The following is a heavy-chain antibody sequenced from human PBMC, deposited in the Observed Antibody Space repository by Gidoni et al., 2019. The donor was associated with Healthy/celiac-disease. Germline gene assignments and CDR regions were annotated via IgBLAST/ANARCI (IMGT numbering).Heavy chain of an antibody. CDR2: ISSSSSTI. Sequence: EVQLVESGGGLVQPGGSLRLSCAASGFTFSSYSMNWVRQSPGKGLEWVSYISSSSSTIYYADSVKGRFTISRDNAKNSLYLQMNSLRDEDTAVYYCASINWNYAHPTGIDYWGQGTLVTVSS. V-gene: IGHV3-48*02. J-gene: IGHJ4*02. D-gene: IGHD1-7*01. CDR3: ASINWNYAHPTGIDY. CDR1: GFTFSSYS.